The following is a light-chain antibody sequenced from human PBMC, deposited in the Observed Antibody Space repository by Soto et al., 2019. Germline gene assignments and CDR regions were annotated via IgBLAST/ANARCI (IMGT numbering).Light chain of an antibody. V-gene: IGKV1-5*01. Sequence: DIQMTQSPSTLCASVGDTVTITCRASQTISGWLAWYQQRPGKAPNLLIFDASTLESGVPSRFSGSGSGTTFTLTISSLQSDDFATYYCLQYTVYCRTFDQGTRVDIK. J-gene: IGKJ1*01. CDR3: LQYTVYCRT. CDR2: DAS. CDR1: QTISGW.